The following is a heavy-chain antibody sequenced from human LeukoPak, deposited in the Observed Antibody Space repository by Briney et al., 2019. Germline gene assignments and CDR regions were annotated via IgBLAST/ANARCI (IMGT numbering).Heavy chain of an antibody. J-gene: IGHJ6*04. CDR1: GFTLSGNG. Sequence: GGSLRLSCAASGFTLSGNGRSWVRQPPGKGREWVPNINQDGSEKYYVDSVKGRFTISRDNAKNSLYLQLNSLRAEDTAVYYCAREHVLLWFGELKRSGMDVWGKGTTVTVSS. CDR2: INQDGSEK. D-gene: IGHD3-10*01. CDR3: AREHVLLWFGELKRSGMDV. V-gene: IGHV3-7*03.